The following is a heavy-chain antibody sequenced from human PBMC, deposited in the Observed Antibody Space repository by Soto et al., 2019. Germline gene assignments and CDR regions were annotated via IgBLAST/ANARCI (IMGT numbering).Heavy chain of an antibody. J-gene: IGHJ6*02. CDR3: AKEVWSGPMDV. CDR1: GFTFSSYG. CDR2: VYDGSNK. Sequence: QVQLVESGGGVVQPGRSLRLSCAASGFTFSSYGMHWVRQAPGKGLERVAGVYDGSNKYYADSGKGRFTIPRDNSKNTVYLQMNSLRAEDTAVYYCAKEVWSGPMDVWGQGTTVTVSS. V-gene: IGHV3-30*18. D-gene: IGHD3-3*01.